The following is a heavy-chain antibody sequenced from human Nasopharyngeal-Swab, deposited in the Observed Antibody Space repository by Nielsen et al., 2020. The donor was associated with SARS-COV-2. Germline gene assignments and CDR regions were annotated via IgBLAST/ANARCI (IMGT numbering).Heavy chain of an antibody. CDR3: AKAGDYGDYSAHYYMDV. Sequence: GGSLRHSCAASGFTFSSYGMHWVRQAPGKGLEWVAVISYDGSNKYYADSVKGRFTISRDNSKNTLYLQMNSLRAEDTAVYYCAKAGDYGDYSAHYYMDVWGKGTTVTVSS. D-gene: IGHD4-17*01. CDR1: GFTFSSYG. J-gene: IGHJ6*03. V-gene: IGHV3-30*18. CDR2: ISYDGSNK.